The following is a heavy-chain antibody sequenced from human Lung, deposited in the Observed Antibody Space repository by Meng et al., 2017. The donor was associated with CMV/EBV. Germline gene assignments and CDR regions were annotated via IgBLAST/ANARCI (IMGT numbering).Heavy chain of an antibody. CDR1: GYTFTGDY. V-gene: IGHV1-2*02. Sequence: ASVMVFXKASGYTFTGDYIHWVRQAPGQGLEWMGCIYPNTGGAKYAQKFQGRVTMTRDTSISTAYMELSSLRSDDTAVYYCARVRAVAGTAPFDYWGQGTXVTVSS. J-gene: IGHJ4*02. D-gene: IGHD6-19*01. CDR3: ARVRAVAGTAPFDY. CDR2: IYPNTGGA.